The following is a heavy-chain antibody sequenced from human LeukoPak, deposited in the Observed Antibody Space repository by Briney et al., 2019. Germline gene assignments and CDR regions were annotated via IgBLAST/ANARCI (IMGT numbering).Heavy chain of an antibody. CDR2: IYYSGTT. J-gene: IGHJ4*02. CDR3: ARQTGSGLFILP. D-gene: IGHD3/OR15-3a*01. CDR1: GGSITSSSHH. Sequence: PSETLSLTCTVSGGSITSSSHHWGWLRQPLGKGLEWIGSIYYSGTTYYKPSLRSRVTISVDTSKNQFYLRLTSVTATDTAIYYCARQTGSGLFILPGGQGTLVTVSS. V-gene: IGHV4-39*01.